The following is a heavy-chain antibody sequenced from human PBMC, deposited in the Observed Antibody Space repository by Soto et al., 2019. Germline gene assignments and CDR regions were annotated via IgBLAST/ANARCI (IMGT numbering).Heavy chain of an antibody. J-gene: IGHJ4*02. CDR2: INHSGST. V-gene: IGHV4-34*01. Sequence: SETLSLTCAVYGGSFSGYYWSWIRQPPGKGLEWIGEINHSGSTNYNPSLKSRVTISVDTSKNQFSLKLSSVTAADTAVYYCARGLWELSVPYWGQGTLVTVSS. CDR3: ARGLWELSVPY. D-gene: IGHD3-16*02. CDR1: GGSFSGYY.